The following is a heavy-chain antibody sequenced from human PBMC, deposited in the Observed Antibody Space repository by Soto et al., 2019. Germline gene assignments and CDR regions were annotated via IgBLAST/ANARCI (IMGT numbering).Heavy chain of an antibody. CDR2: ISYDGSDK. V-gene: IGHV3-30-3*01. CDR1: GFTFSSYA. D-gene: IGHD3-22*01. J-gene: IGHJ4*02. Sequence: PGGSLRLSCAASGFTFSSYAMHWVRQAPGKGLEWVALISYDGSDKDYADSVKGRFTISRDNSRNTLFLQMNSLRAEDMAVYYCARDYYKYYDSSGYYRSPAYWGQGTLVTVSS. CDR3: ARDYYKYYDSSGYYRSPAY.